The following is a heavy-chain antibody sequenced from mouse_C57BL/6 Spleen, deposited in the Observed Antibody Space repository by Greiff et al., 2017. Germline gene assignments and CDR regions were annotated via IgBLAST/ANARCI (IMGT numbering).Heavy chain of an antibody. V-gene: IGHV1-64*01. CDR1: GYTFTSYW. CDR3: ARGKDYSNYDLFAY. Sequence: QVQLQQPGAELVKPGASVTLSCKASGYTFTSYWMHWVKQRPGQGLEWLGMIHPNSGSTNYNEQFKSKATLTVDKSSSTSYMQLSSLTSGDSAVYYCARGKDYSNYDLFAYWGQGTLVTVSA. J-gene: IGHJ3*01. D-gene: IGHD2-5*01. CDR2: IHPNSGST.